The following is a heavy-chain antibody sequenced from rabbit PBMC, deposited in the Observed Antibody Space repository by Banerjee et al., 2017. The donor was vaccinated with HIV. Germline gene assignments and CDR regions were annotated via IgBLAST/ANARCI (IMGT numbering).Heavy chain of an antibody. CDR3: ARNPYSIDWGGGNL. CDR1: GFDFSSNA. D-gene: IGHD4-1*01. Sequence: QQQLVESGGGLVKPGASLTLTCKASGFDFSSNAMCWVRQAPGKGPEWIACIYNGDGSTYYASWAKGRFTISKTSSTTVTLQMTSLTAADTATYFCARNPYSIDWGGGNLWGQGTLVTVS. V-gene: IGHV1S47*01. CDR2: IYNGDGST. J-gene: IGHJ4*01.